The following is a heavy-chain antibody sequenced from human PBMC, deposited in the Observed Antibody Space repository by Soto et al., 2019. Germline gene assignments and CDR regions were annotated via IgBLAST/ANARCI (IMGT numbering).Heavy chain of an antibody. CDR2: IIPIFGTA. V-gene: IGHV1-69*13. CDR1: GGTFSSYA. CDR3: ARVAYGDYGY. J-gene: IGHJ4*02. Sequence: RASVKVSCKASGGTFSSYAISWVRQAPGQGLEWMGGIIPIFGTANYAQKFQGRVTITADESTSTAYMELSSLRSEDTAVYYCARVAYGDYGYWGQGTLVTVSS. D-gene: IGHD4-17*01.